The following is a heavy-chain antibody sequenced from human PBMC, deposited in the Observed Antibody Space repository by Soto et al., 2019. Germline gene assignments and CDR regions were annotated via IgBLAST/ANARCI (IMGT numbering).Heavy chain of an antibody. CDR2: ISYDGSNK. Sequence: QVQLVESGGGVVQPGRSLRLSCEASGFTFSSYGMHWVRQAPGKGLEWVAVISYDGSNKYYADSVKGRFTISRNNSKNTLYLQMTSLRAEDTAVYYCAKERDSRAKWFAPWGQGTLVTVSS. J-gene: IGHJ5*02. V-gene: IGHV3-30*18. CDR1: GFTFSSYG. CDR3: AKERDSRAKWFAP.